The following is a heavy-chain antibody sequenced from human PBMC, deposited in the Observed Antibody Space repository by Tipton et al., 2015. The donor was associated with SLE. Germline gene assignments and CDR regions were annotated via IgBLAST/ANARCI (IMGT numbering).Heavy chain of an antibody. CDR1: GGTFSSYA. CDR3: ARGLSGGWYPHFDY. J-gene: IGHJ4*02. Sequence: QGQLVQSGAEVKKPGASVKVSCKASGGTFSSYAISWVRQAPGQGLKWMGGIIPSFGTANYAQKFQGRATITTDESTSTAYMELSSLRSEDTAVYYCARGLSGGWYPHFDYWGQGTLVTVSS. CDR2: IIPSFGTA. D-gene: IGHD2-15*01. V-gene: IGHV1-69*01.